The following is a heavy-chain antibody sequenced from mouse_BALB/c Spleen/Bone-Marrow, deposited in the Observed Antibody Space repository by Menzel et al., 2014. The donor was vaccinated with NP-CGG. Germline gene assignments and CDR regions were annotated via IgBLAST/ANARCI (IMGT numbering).Heavy chain of an antibody. CDR3: AGSYYGSTFDY. D-gene: IGHD1-1*01. CDR2: INSYGGST. J-gene: IGHJ2*01. CDR1: GFTFSSYY. Sequence: EVMLVESGGGLVKLGGSLKLSCAASGFTFSSYYMSWVRQTPEKRLELVAAINSYGGSTYYPDTVKGRFTISRDNAKNTLYLQMSSLKSEDTALYYCAGSYYGSTFDYWGQGTPLTVSS. V-gene: IGHV5-6-2*01.